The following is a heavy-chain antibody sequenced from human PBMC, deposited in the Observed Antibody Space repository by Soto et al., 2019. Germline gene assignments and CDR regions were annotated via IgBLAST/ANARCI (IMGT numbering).Heavy chain of an antibody. CDR1: GFTFSSYD. Sequence: GGSLRLSCASSGFTFSSYDMHWVRQATGNGLEWVSGIGTAGDIYYPGSVKGRFTISRENAKNSLYLQMIGLRAEDTAVYYCARGMGRGYSYGIQYYYGMDVWGQGTRVTVSS. CDR2: IGTAGDI. V-gene: IGHV3-13*01. CDR3: ARGMGRGYSYGIQYYYGMDV. J-gene: IGHJ6*02. D-gene: IGHD5-18*01.